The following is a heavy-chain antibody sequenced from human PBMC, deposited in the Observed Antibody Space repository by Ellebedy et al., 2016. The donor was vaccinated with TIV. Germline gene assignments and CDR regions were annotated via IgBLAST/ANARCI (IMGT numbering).Heavy chain of an antibody. CDR2: IYYSGST. Sequence: SETLSLXXTVSGGSISSSSYYWGWIRQPPGKGLEWIGSIYYSGSTYYNPSLKSRVTISIDTSKNQFSLKLSSVTAADTAVYYCARARYGSGSYYSWFDPWGQGTLVTVSS. CDR3: ARARYGSGSYYSWFDP. V-gene: IGHV4-39*07. J-gene: IGHJ5*02. D-gene: IGHD3-10*01. CDR1: GGSISSSSYY.